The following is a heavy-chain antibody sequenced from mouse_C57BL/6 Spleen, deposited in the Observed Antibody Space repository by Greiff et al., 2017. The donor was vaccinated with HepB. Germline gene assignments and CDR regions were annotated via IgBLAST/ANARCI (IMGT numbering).Heavy chain of an antibody. CDR1: GFTFSDYY. Sequence: EVHLVESEGGLVQPGSSMKLSCTASGFTFSDYYMAWVRQVPEKGLEWVANINYDGSSTYYLDSLKSRFIISRDNAKNILYLQMSSLKSEDTATYYCARGGDMVTTWYFDYWGQGTTLTVSS. CDR3: ARGGDMVTTWYFDY. J-gene: IGHJ2*01. CDR2: INYDGSST. D-gene: IGHD2-2*01. V-gene: IGHV5-16*01.